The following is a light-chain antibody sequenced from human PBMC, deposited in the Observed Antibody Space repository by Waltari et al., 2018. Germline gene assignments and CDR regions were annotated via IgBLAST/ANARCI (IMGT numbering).Light chain of an antibody. J-gene: IGKJ1*01. CDR1: QSVSRA. Sequence: EVVLTQSPGTLSLSTGERATLSCRASQSVSRALAWYQQKPGQAPRLLIYGATIRATGIPDRFSGSGSGTDFSLTISRLEPADSAMYYCQHYVRLPATFGQGTKVEIK. CDR3: QHYVRLPAT. CDR2: GAT. V-gene: IGKV3-20*01.